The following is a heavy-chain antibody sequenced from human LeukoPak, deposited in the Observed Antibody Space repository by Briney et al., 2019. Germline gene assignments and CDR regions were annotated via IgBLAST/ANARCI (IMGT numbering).Heavy chain of an antibody. CDR2: INHGGST. D-gene: IGHD3-22*01. V-gene: IGHV4-34*01. CDR1: VGSFSGGSFSGYY. Sequence: PSETLSLTCAVYVGSFSGGSFSGYYWTWIRQPPGKGLEWIGEINHGGSTNYNPSLKSRVTISVDTSKNQFSLNLRSVTAADAAVYYCARGPPLKPGDYDSSGYYYFDYWGQGSLVTVSS. J-gene: IGHJ4*02. CDR3: ARGPPLKPGDYDSSGYYYFDY.